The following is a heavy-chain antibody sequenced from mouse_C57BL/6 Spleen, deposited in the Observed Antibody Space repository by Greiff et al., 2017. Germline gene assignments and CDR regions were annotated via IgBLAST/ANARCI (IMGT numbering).Heavy chain of an antibody. CDR1: GYTFTSYW. V-gene: IGHV1-52*01. CDR2: IDPSDSET. Sequence: QVQLQQPGAELVRPGSSVKLSCKASGYTFTSYWMHWVKQRPIQGLEWIGNIDPSDSETHYNQKFKDKATLTVDKSSSTAYMQLSSLTSEDSAVYYCARRSYYDDDGFDYWGQGTTLTVSS. J-gene: IGHJ2*01. CDR3: ARRSYYDDDGFDY. D-gene: IGHD2-4*01.